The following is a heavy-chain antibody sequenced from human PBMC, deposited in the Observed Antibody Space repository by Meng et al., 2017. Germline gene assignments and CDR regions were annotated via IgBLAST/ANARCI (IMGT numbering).Heavy chain of an antibody. Sequence: LVESWVGFVLPGRSLRRCCAASGFTFSSYSMHWVRQAPGKGLEWVAVISYDGSNKYYADSVKGRFTISRDNSKNTLYLQMNSLRAEDTAVYYCARGYGDYGKIDYWGQGTLVTVSS. V-gene: IGHV3-30*04. D-gene: IGHD4-17*01. J-gene: IGHJ4*02. CDR3: ARGYGDYGKIDY. CDR1: GFTFSSYS. CDR2: ISYDGSNK.